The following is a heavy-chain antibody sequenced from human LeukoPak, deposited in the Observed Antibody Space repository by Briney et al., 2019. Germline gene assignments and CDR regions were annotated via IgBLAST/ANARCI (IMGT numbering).Heavy chain of an antibody. V-gene: IGHV3-30*18. CDR1: GFTFSSYG. J-gene: IGHJ5*02. Sequence: PGGSLRPSCAASGFTFSSYGMHWVRQAPGKGLEWVAVISYDGSNKYYADSVKGRFTISRDNSKNTLYLQMNSLRAEDTAVYYCAKAPFPWGQGTLVTVSS. CDR2: ISYDGSNK. CDR3: AKAPFP.